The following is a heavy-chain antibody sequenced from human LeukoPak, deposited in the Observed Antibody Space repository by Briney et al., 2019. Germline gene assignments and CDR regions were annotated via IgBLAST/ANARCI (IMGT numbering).Heavy chain of an antibody. CDR1: GGSVSSGGYY. CDR3: ARGREFDY. Sequence: SKTLSLTCTVSGGSVSSGGYYWDWIRQHPGKGLEWIGYIYDSGSTYYNPSLKSRVTISVDTSKNQFSLKLSSVTAADTAVYYCARGREFDYWGQGTLVTVSS. V-gene: IGHV4-31*03. D-gene: IGHD1-26*01. J-gene: IGHJ4*02. CDR2: IYDSGST.